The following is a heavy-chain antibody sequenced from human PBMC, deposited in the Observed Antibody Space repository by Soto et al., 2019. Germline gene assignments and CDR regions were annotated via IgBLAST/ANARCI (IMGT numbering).Heavy chain of an antibody. CDR1: GFTFSRYG. V-gene: IGHV3-33*01. J-gene: IGHJ3*01. Sequence: SLRLSCEASGFTFSRYGMHWVRQAPGGGLEWVALIYGDGSKQYYTDSVKGRFTISRDNAKNTLFLEMSVLRAEDTAVYYCARDDDGEPNAFDVWGQGTMVTVSS. D-gene: IGHD3-10*01. CDR2: IYGDGSKQ. CDR3: ARDDDGEPNAFDV.